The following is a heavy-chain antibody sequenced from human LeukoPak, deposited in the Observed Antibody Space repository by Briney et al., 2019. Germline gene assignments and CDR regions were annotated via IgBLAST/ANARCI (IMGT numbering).Heavy chain of an antibody. J-gene: IGHJ5*02. D-gene: IGHD3-10*01. Sequence: ASVKVSCKASGYTFTGYYMHWVRQAPGQGLEWMGWINPNSGGTNYAQKFQGRVTMTRDTSISTAYMELRSLRSDDTAVYYCARDGWFGDQAWFDPWGQGTLVTVSS. CDR1: GYTFTGYY. V-gene: IGHV1-2*02. CDR3: ARDGWFGDQAWFDP. CDR2: INPNSGGT.